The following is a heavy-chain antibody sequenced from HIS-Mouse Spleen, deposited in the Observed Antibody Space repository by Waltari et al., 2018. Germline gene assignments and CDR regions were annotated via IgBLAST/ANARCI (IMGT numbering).Heavy chain of an antibody. CDR2: IHYSGRT. J-gene: IGHJ2*01. CDR1: GGSISSSSYY. Sequence: QLQLQESGPGLVKPSETLSLTCTVSGGSISSSSYYWGWLRQPPGRGLEGIGSIHYSGRTYYNPSLKSRVTISVDTSKNQFSLKLSSVTAADTAVYYCAREIPYSSSWYDWYFDLWGRGTLVTVSS. CDR3: AREIPYSSSWYDWYFDL. D-gene: IGHD6-13*01. V-gene: IGHV4-39*07.